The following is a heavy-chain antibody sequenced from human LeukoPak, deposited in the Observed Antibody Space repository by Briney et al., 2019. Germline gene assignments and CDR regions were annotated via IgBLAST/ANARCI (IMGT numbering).Heavy chain of an antibody. D-gene: IGHD2-15*01. CDR3: TSPGYCSGGSCSSYYYYGMDV. V-gene: IGHV3-49*03. Sequence: HPGGSLRLSCTASGFTFGDYAMSWFRQAPGKGLEWVGFIRSKAYGGTTEYAASVKGRFTISRDDSKSIAYLQMNSLKTEDTAVYYCTSPGYCSGGSCSSYYYYGMDVWGQGTTVTVSS. CDR2: IRSKAYGGTT. J-gene: IGHJ6*02. CDR1: GFTFGDYA.